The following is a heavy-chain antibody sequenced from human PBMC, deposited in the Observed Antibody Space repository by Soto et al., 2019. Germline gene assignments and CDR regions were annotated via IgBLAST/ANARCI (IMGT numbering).Heavy chain of an antibody. V-gene: IGHV3-23*01. CDR1: GFTFSSYA. Sequence: EVQLLESGGGLVQPGGSLRLSCAASGFTFSSYAMSWVRQAPGKGLEWVSAISGSGGSTYYADSVKGRFTISRDNSKNTLYLQMNSLRAEDTAVYYCAKADLLGYCTGGSCYSLDYWGQGTLVTVSS. CDR2: ISGSGGST. J-gene: IGHJ4*02. CDR3: AKADLLGYCTGGSCYSLDY. D-gene: IGHD2-15*01.